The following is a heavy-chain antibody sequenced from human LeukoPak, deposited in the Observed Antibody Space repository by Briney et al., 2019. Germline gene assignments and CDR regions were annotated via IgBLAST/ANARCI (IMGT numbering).Heavy chain of an antibody. CDR3: ARDVSGSHYDGYFQH. Sequence: SETLSLTCTVSGGSISSGSYYWSWIRQPAGKGLEWIGRIYTSGSTNYNPSLKSRVTISVDTSKNQFSLKLSSVTAADTAVYYCARDVSGSHYDGYFQHWGQGTLVTVSS. CDR2: IYTSGST. V-gene: IGHV4-61*02. D-gene: IGHD1-26*01. J-gene: IGHJ1*01. CDR1: GGSISSGSYY.